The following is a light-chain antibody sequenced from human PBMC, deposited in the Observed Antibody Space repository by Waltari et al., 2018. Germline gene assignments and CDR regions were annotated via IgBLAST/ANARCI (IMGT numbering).Light chain of an antibody. CDR1: SSNIGSNT. J-gene: IGLJ3*02. CDR2: YNH. CDR3: ATWDDSLDGRV. Sequence: QSVLTQPPSASGTPGQRVTISCSGSSSNIGSNTVNWYQQLPGTAPKLLIFYNHQRPSGVPDRFSGSKSGTSASLAISGLQSEDEADYYCATWDDSLDGRVFGGGTKLTVL. V-gene: IGLV1-44*01.